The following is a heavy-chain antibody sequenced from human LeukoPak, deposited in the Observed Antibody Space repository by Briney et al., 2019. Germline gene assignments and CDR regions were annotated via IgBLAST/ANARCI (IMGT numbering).Heavy chain of an antibody. CDR3: ARVGEGAAKD. J-gene: IGHJ4*02. D-gene: IGHD1-26*01. CDR1: GFTFSSYS. CDR2: ISSSSSTI. V-gene: IGHV3-48*01. Sequence: PGGSLRLSCAASGFTFSSYSMNWVRQAPGKGLEWVSYISSSSSTIYYADSVKGRFTISRDNAKNSLYLQMNGLRAEDTAVYYCARVGEGAAKDWGQGTLVTVSS.